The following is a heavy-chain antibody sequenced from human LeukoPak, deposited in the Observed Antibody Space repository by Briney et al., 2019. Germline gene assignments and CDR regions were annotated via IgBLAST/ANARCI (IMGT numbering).Heavy chain of an antibody. J-gene: IGHJ4*02. Sequence: SETLSLTCTVSGGSIGTYYWSWIRQPPGKGLEWIGYIYYNGYTDYNPSLKSRVTISLHTSRNQFSLNLSSVTAADTAVYYCARDRHWTNDWVFDYWGQGTLVTVSS. CDR3: ARDRHWTNDWVFDY. V-gene: IGHV4-59*01. CDR1: GGSIGTYY. CDR2: IYYNGYT. D-gene: IGHD1/OR15-1a*01.